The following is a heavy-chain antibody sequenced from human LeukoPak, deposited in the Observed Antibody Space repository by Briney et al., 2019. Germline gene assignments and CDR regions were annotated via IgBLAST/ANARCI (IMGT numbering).Heavy chain of an antibody. V-gene: IGHV1-2*02. J-gene: IGHJ5*02. D-gene: IGHD6-13*01. Sequence: ASVKVSCKASGYTFTGYYMHWVRQAPGQGLEWMGWINPNSGGTNYAQKFQGGVTMTRDTSISTAYMELSRLRSDDTAVYYCARDRTYSTNWFDPWGQGTLVTVSS. CDR2: INPNSGGT. CDR3: ARDRTYSTNWFDP. CDR1: GYTFTGYY.